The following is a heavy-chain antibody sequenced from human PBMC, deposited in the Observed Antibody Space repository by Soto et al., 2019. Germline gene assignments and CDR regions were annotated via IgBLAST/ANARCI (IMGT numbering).Heavy chain of an antibody. Sequence: EVQLVESGGGLVQPGRSLRLACAASGFTFDDYAMHWVRQAPGKGLEWVSGNSWNSGSIGYADSVKGRFTISRDNAKNSLYLQMNSLRAEDTALYYCAKGAPGGSYQTNFDYWGQGTLVTVSS. CDR1: GFTFDDYA. CDR2: NSWNSGSI. J-gene: IGHJ4*02. D-gene: IGHD1-26*01. CDR3: AKGAPGGSYQTNFDY. V-gene: IGHV3-9*01.